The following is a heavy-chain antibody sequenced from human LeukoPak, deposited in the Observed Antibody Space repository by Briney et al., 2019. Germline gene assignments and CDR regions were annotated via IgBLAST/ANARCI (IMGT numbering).Heavy chain of an antibody. J-gene: IGHJ4*02. Sequence: PSETLSLTCTASGGSIRSYYWSWIRQPPGKGLEWIGHIYHSGSTNYNPSLKSRVTMSVDTSKNQFSLRLSSVTAADTAVYYCARHYDSGSYPLDYWGQGALVTVSS. V-gene: IGHV4-59*08. CDR2: IYHSGST. D-gene: IGHD3-10*01. CDR3: ARHYDSGSYPLDY. CDR1: GGSIRSYY.